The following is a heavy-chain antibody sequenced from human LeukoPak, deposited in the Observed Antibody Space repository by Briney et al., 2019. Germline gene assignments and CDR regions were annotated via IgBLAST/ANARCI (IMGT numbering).Heavy chain of an antibody. D-gene: IGHD3-22*01. Sequence: SETLSLTCTVSGGSILSYYWNWIRQSPGKGLEWVGYIYANGITTYNPSLRSRGSTSIDTSRNQFSLRLTSVTAADTATYYCARRAYYDSSGYKPTAGYFDLWGRGTLVTVSS. CDR2: IYANGIT. J-gene: IGHJ2*01. V-gene: IGHV4-4*08. CDR3: ARRAYYDSSGYKPTAGYFDL. CDR1: GGSILSYY.